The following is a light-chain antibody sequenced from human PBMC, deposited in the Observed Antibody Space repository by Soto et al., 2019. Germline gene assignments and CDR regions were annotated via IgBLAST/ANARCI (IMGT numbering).Light chain of an antibody. CDR1: SSDVGGYNY. Sequence: QSALTQPPSASGSPGQSVTISCTGTSSDVGGYNYVSWYQHHPGKGPKLMIYEVSKRPSGVHDRFSGSKSGNTASLTVSGLQEEDEADYYCSSYAGTNAIFGGGTKVTVL. CDR2: EVS. J-gene: IGLJ2*01. V-gene: IGLV2-8*01. CDR3: SSYAGTNAI.